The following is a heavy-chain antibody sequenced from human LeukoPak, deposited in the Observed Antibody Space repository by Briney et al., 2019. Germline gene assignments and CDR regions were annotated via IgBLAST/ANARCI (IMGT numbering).Heavy chain of an antibody. V-gene: IGHV3-53*01. Sequence: GGSLRLACAASGFTVSNNYMSWVRQAPGKGLEWVSFIYTGGSTYYAASVKGRFTISRDNSKNTVYLQMNSLRGEDTAVYYCARWGVYGSVFDPWGQGTLVTVSS. CDR2: IYTGGST. D-gene: IGHD3-10*01. CDR1: GFTVSNNY. J-gene: IGHJ5*02. CDR3: ARWGVYGSVFDP.